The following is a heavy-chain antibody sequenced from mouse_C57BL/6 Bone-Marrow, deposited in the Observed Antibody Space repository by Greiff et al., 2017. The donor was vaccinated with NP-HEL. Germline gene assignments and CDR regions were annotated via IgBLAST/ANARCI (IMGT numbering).Heavy chain of an antibody. CDR1: GFTFSDFY. CDR2: SRNKANDYTT. CDR3: ARDAAWSLGAMDY. D-gene: IGHD4-1*01. V-gene: IGHV7-1*01. Sequence: EVNVVESGGGLVQSGRSLRLSCATSGFTFSDFYMEWVRQAPGKGLEWIAASRNKANDYTTEYSASVKGRFIVSRDTSQSILYLQMNALRAEDTAIYYCARDAAWSLGAMDYWGQGTSVTVSS. J-gene: IGHJ4*01.